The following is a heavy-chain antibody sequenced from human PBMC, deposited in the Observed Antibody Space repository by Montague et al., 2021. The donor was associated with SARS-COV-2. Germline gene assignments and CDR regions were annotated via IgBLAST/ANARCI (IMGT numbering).Heavy chain of an antibody. J-gene: IGHJ6*02. CDR3: ARFRIWNHLYGMED. CDR1: GGSFSPYY. V-gene: IGHV4-59*12. D-gene: IGHD2-15*01. CDR2: VSHTGST. Sequence: SETLSLTCSVSGGSFSPYYWTWIRQTPGKGLEWIGYVSHTGSTNYNPSLQSRVSMFVDSSKSQFSLELSSVTAADTAIYYCARFRIWNHLYGMEDWGQGTPVIVSS.